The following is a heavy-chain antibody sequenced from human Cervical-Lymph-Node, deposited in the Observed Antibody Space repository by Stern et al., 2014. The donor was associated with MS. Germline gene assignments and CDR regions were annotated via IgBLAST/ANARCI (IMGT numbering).Heavy chain of an antibody. CDR1: GFSLSTSGVG. D-gene: IGHD2-15*01. V-gene: IGHV2-5*02. J-gene: IGHJ4*02. CDR3: AHRYCSGGSCYLAFDY. Sequence: ITLKESGPTLVKPTQTLTLTCTFSGFSLSTSGVGVGWIRQPPGKALEWLALLYWDDDKRYRPFLKRRITLKKDNLKNNVVIQMTNMDPGDTATYYCAHRYCSGGSCYLAFDYWGQGTLVTVSS. CDR2: LYWDDDK.